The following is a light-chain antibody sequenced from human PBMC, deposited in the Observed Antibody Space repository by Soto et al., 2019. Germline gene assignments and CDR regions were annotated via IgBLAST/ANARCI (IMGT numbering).Light chain of an antibody. Sequence: DIQMTQSPSTHSASVGDRVTITSRVSQTFNNWLAWYQQKPGKAPKLLIYKASNLETGVPSRFSGSGSGTEFTLTISSLQPDDFGTYYCQQYNSWTFGQGTKVEIK. J-gene: IGKJ1*01. CDR2: KAS. CDR3: QQYNSWT. V-gene: IGKV1-5*03. CDR1: QTFNNW.